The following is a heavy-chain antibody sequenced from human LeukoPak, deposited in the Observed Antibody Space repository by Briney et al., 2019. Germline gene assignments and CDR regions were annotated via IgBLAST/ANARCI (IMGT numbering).Heavy chain of an antibody. CDR3: ARAPEYNYYDSSGYYYRNSPYYFDY. D-gene: IGHD3-22*01. CDR1: GDSVSSNSAA. CDR2: TYYRSKWYN. V-gene: IGHV6-1*01. J-gene: IGHJ4*02. Sequence: SQTLSLTCAISGDSVSSNSAAWNWIRQSPSRGLEWLGSTYYRSKWYNDYAVSVKSRITINPDTSKNQFSLQLNSVTPEDTAVYYCARAPEYNYYDSSGYYYRNSPYYFDYWGQGTLVTVSS.